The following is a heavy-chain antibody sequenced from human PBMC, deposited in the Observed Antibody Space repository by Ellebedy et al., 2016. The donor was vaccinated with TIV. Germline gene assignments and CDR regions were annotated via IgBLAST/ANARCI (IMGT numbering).Heavy chain of an antibody. CDR1: GFTVSDYF. V-gene: IGHV3-66*01. J-gene: IGHJ5*02. CDR2: IYKNGGT. CDR3: ARDPGGGGDYGDNWFDP. Sequence: GESLKISCAASGFTVSDYFMTWVRQAPGKGLEWVSLIYKNGGTNYTDSVNGRFTITRDDSKNTLYLQMNSLRAEDTAVYHCARDPGGGGDYGDNWFDPWGQGTLVTVSS. D-gene: IGHD3-16*01.